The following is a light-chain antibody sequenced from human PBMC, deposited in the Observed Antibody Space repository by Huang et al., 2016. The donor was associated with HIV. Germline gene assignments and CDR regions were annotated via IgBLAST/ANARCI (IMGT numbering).Light chain of an antibody. V-gene: IGKV3-11*01. Sequence: EIVLTQSPVTLSLSPGDRATLSCRASQSIGTYLAWYQQKSGPAPRLLIYDVSNRAAGVPARFSASGSETDFTLTIASLDPDDFAIYHCQQRSKWPLTFGGGTKVEMK. CDR1: QSIGTY. CDR3: QQRSKWPLT. CDR2: DVS. J-gene: IGKJ4*01.